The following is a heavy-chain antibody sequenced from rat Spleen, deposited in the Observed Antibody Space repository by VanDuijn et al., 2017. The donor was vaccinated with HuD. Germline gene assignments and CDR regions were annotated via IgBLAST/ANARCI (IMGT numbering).Heavy chain of an antibody. CDR2: ISTGGGNT. V-gene: IGHV5-25*01. CDR3: ERLMVPITDVMDA. J-gene: IGHJ4*01. D-gene: IGHD1-12*02. CDR1: GFTFSNYY. Sequence: EVQLVESGGGLVQPGRSMKLSCAASGFTFSNYYMAWVRQAPTKGLEWVASISTGGGNTYYRDSVKGRFTISRDNAKSTLYLQMDRLRSEDTGTFYGERLMVPITDVMDAWGQGASVTVSS.